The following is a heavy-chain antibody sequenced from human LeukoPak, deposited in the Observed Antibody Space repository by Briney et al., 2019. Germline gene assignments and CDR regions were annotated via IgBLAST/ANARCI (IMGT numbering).Heavy chain of an antibody. V-gene: IGHV4-39*01. D-gene: IGHD3-3*01. CDR1: GGLISSSYYY. Sequence: KPSETLSLNCAVSGGLISSSYYYWGLVRQPPGGGEGRIRSIYYSGSTYYNPSLKSRVTISVGTSKNQFSLKLSSVTAADTAVYYCARLRWSGYYPFDYWGQGTLVTVSS. J-gene: IGHJ4*02. CDR3: ARLRWSGYYPFDY. CDR2: IYYSGST.